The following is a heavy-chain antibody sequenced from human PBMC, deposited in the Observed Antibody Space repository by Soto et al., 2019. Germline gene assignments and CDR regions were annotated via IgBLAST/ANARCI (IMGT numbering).Heavy chain of an antibody. J-gene: IGHJ6*02. CDR2: IDPTDSFT. CDR1: GYHFTSYW. CDR3: ARRGYDFWSGLDV. Sequence: GESLKISCKGSGYHFTSYWIIWVRQMPGKGLGWMGNIDPTDSFTNYSPSFQGHVTISTDKSMSTAYLQWGTLKASDTAMYYCARRGYDFWSGLDVWGQGTTVTVSS. D-gene: IGHD3-3*01. V-gene: IGHV5-10-1*01.